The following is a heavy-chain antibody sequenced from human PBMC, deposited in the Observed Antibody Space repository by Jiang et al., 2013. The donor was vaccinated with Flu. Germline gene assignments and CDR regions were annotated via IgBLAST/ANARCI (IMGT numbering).Heavy chain of an antibody. CDR3: AKARYSDYLYYFDS. V-gene: IGHV3-23*04. Sequence: VQLVESGGVLVQPGGSLRLSCAASGISFSRFAMSWVRQAPGKGLEWVSGISGSGDMTYYADSVKGRFTISRDNSNNTVFLQMNSLRADDTAVFYCAKARYSDYLYYFDSWGQGTLVTVSS. D-gene: IGHD5-12*01. CDR1: GISFSRFA. CDR2: ISGSGDMT. J-gene: IGHJ4*02.